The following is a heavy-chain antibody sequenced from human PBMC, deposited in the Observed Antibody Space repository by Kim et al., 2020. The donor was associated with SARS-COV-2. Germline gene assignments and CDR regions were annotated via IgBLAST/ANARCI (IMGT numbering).Heavy chain of an antibody. D-gene: IGHD1-1*01. CDR1: GGSIGSSNYY. CDR3: ARATGFGTSWYYFDS. CDR2: IYYSGKT. Sequence: SETLSLTCNVSGGSIGSSNYYWGLIRQPPGKGLEWIGCIYYSGKTYDNPSLKSRVTISLDLSKNHFSMNLRSATAADTAMYYCARATGFGTSWYYFDSWGQGMLVTVSS. J-gene: IGHJ4*02. V-gene: IGHV4-39*07.